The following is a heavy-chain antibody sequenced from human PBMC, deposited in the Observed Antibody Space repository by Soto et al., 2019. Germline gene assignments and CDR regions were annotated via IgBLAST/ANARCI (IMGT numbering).Heavy chain of an antibody. D-gene: IGHD3-10*01. CDR2: IYHSGST. CDR1: GGSISSGGYS. CDR3: ARMGPTVREIDY. Sequence: SETLSLTCAVSGGSISSGGYSWSWIRQPPGKGLEWIGYIYHSGSTYYNPSLKSRVTISVDRSKNQFSLKLSSVTAADTAVYYCARMGPTVREIDYWGQGTLVTVSS. J-gene: IGHJ4*02. V-gene: IGHV4-30-2*01.